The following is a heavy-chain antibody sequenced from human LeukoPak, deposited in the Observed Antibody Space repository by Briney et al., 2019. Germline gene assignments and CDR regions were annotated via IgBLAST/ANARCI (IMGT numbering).Heavy chain of an antibody. Sequence: SETLSLTCTVSGASISDNAWSWVRQPAGRGLEWIGRVFSSGGTLYNPSLNGRVTMSVDASKNQLSLKVTSVTVADTAVYYCARDRQWLVRWDNWFDPWGQGTLVTVSS. CDR2: VFSSGGT. CDR3: ARDRQWLVRWDNWFDP. J-gene: IGHJ5*02. CDR1: GASISDNA. D-gene: IGHD6-19*01. V-gene: IGHV4-4*07.